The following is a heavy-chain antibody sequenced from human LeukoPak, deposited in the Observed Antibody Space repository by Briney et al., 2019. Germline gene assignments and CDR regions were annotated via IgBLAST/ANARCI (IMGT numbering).Heavy chain of an antibody. Sequence: GASVKVSCKASGYTFTSYGISWVRQAPGQGLEWMGWINPNSGGTNYAKKFQARVTMTRDTSISTAYLELFRLRSDDTAVYYCARDQEPVRSSGWLSPTLGWFDPWGQGTLVTVSS. V-gene: IGHV1-2*02. J-gene: IGHJ5*02. CDR1: GYTFTSYG. CDR2: INPNSGGT. D-gene: IGHD3-9*01. CDR3: ARDQEPVRSSGWLSPTLGWFDP.